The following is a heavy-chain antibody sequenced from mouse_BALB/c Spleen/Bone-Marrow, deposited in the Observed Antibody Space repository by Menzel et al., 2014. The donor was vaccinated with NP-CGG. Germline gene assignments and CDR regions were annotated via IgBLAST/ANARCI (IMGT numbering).Heavy chain of an antibody. CDR2: IDPANGNT. CDR1: RVNIKDTY. D-gene: IGHD2-14*01. J-gene: IGHJ1*01. Sequence: RAELGTPVTFVKLSCRLSRVNIKDTYMHWVKQRPEQGLEWIGRIDPANGNTKYDPKFQGKATITADTSSNTAYLQLSRLTSEDTAVYYCASDRYAWY. V-gene: IGHV14-3*02. CDR3: ASDRYAWY.